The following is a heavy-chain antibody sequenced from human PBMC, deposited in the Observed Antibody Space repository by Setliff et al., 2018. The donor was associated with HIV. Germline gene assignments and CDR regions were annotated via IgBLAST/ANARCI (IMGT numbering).Heavy chain of an antibody. CDR1: RYSFTNYW. CDR3: ARQGPSGLFDY. V-gene: IGHV5-51*01. CDR2: IWPDDSDT. J-gene: IGHJ4*02. D-gene: IGHD6-19*01. Sequence: GESLKISCKGSRYSFTNYWVGWVRQMPANGLEWMGLIWPDDSDTIYSPSFQGQVTMSADKSISTAYLQWSSLRAPDTAIYYCARQGPSGLFDYWGQGTLVTVS.